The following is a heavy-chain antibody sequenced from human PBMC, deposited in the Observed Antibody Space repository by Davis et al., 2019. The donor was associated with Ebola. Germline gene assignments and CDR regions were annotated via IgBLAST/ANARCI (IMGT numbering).Heavy chain of an antibody. CDR3: ARGGMAAAGIWNYYYYGTDV. CDR1: GYTFTSYD. D-gene: IGHD6-13*01. CDR2: MNPNSGNT. J-gene: IGHJ6*02. Sequence: ASVKVSCKASGYTFTSYDINWVRQATGQGLEWMGWMNPNSGNTGYAQKFQGRVTMTRNTSISTAYMELSSLRSEATAVYYCARGGMAAAGIWNYYYYGTDVWGQGTTVTVSS. V-gene: IGHV1-8*01.